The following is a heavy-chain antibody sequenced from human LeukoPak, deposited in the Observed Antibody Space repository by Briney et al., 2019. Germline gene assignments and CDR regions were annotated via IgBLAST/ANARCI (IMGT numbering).Heavy chain of an antibody. J-gene: IGHJ5*02. V-gene: IGHV4-34*01. CDR3: ARGSSSWSRQGNWPRVTPSWWFDP. D-gene: IGHD6-13*01. CDR2: INQSGST. Sequence: SETLSLTCAVCGRSFSGYYWTWIRQPPGKGLEWIGEINQSGSTNYKPSLKSRVTMSVDTSKNQFSLTLSSVTAADTAVYYCARGSSSWSRQGNWPRVTPSWWFDPWGQGILVTVSS. CDR1: GRSFSGYY.